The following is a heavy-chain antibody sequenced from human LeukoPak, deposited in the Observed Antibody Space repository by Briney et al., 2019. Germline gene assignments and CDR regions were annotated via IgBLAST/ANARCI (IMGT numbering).Heavy chain of an antibody. D-gene: IGHD3-10*01. J-gene: IGHJ4*02. Sequence: GGSPRLSCAASGFTFSSYEMNWVRQAPGKGLEWVSYISSSGSTIYYADSVKGRFTISRDNAKNSLYLQMNSLRAEDTAVYYCAPRGVVRGVKYWGQGTLVTVSS. CDR3: APRGVVRGVKY. V-gene: IGHV3-48*03. CDR1: GFTFSSYE. CDR2: ISSSGSTI.